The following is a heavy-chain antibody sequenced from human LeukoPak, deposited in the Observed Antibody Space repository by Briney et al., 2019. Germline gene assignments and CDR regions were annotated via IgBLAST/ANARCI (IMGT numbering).Heavy chain of an antibody. J-gene: IGHJ4*02. CDR2: ISSSSSTT. Sequence: GGSLRLSCAASGFTFSSYSMNWVRQAPGKGLEWVSYISSSSSTTYYADSVKGRFTISRDNAKNSVYLQMNSLRAEDTAVYYCAREVGRGYANTYFAYRAPGTLVVVSS. CDR1: GFTFSSYS. D-gene: IGHD6-25*01. CDR3: AREVGRGYANTYFAY. V-gene: IGHV3-48*01.